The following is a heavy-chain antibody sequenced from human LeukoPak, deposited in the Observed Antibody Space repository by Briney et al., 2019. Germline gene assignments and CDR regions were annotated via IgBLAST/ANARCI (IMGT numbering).Heavy chain of an antibody. J-gene: IGHJ4*02. Sequence: SETLSLTCAVYGGSFSGYYWSWIRQPPGKGLEWIGEINHSGSTNYNPSLKSRVTISVDTSKNQFSLKLTSVTAADTAVYYCARHQLRGFLDDNWGQGTLVTVSS. CDR3: ARHQLRGFLDDN. D-gene: IGHD3-10*01. CDR2: INHSGST. CDR1: GGSFSGYY. V-gene: IGHV4-34*01.